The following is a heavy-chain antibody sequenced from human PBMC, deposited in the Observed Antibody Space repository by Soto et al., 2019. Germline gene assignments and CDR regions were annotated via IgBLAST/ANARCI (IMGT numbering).Heavy chain of an antibody. J-gene: IGHJ5*02. CDR2: TNKVGSEA. Sequence: PGASLRLSSVASGFIVRNDYMGWVGQAPWKGLEWVAKTNKVGSEAYYGDSVKGRFTISRDNAKNTLYLQMNSLRAEVTAVYYCATARRNTGYSSSWFNWFDPLRQGTLVTVSS. V-gene: IGHV3-7*03. CDR3: ATARRNTGYSSSWFNWFDP. CDR1: GFIVRNDY. D-gene: IGHD6-13*01.